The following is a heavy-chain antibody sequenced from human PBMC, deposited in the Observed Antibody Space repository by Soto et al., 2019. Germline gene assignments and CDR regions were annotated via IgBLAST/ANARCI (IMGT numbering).Heavy chain of an antibody. CDR2: ISGSGGST. CDR1: GFTFSSYA. Sequence: GGSLRLSCAASGFTFSSYAMSWVRQAPGKGLEWVSAISGSGGSTYYADSVKGRFTISRDNSKNTLYLQMNSLRAEDSAVYYSAKLMANDGTSWSGNPGGWFDTCGQETLVTVSS. J-gene: IGHJ5*02. V-gene: IGHV3-23*01. D-gene: IGHD3-3*01. CDR3: AKLMANDGTSWSGNPGGWFDT.